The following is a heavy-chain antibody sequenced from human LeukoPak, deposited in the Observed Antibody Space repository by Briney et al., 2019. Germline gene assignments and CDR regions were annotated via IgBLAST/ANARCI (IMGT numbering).Heavy chain of an antibody. CDR1: GFIFSDYY. CDR3: ARDSLTMIVVVTPFDY. D-gene: IGHD3-22*01. J-gene: IGHJ4*02. V-gene: IGHV3-11*04. Sequence: GGSLRLSCAASGFIFSDYYMTWIRQAPGKGLEWISYITTNGASTYYATSVKGRFTISRDNAKNSLYLQMNSLRAEDTAVYYCARDSLTMIVVVTPFDYWGQGTLVTVSS. CDR2: ITTNGAST.